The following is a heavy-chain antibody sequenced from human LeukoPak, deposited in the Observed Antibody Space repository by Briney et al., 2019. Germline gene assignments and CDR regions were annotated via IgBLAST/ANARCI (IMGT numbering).Heavy chain of an antibody. D-gene: IGHD1-26*01. V-gene: IGHV6-1*01. CDR2: TYYRSKWYN. Sequence: SQTLSLTCAISGDSVSSNSAAWNWIRQSPSRGLEWLGRTYYRSKWYNDYAVSVKSRITINPDTSKNQFSLQLNSVTPEDTADCARDSSTEWAPDAYYFDYWGQGTLVTVSS. J-gene: IGHJ4*02. CDR1: GDSVSSNSAA. CDR3: ARDSSTEWAPDAYYFDY.